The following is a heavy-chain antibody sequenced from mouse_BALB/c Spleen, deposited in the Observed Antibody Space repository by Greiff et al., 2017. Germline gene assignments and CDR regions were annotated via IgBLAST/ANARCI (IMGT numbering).Heavy chain of an antibody. V-gene: IGHV1-7*01. J-gene: IGHJ2*01. Sequence: VQLQQSGAELAKPGASVKMSCKASGYNFTSYWMHWVKQRPGQGLEWIGYINPSTGYTEYNQKFKDKATLTADKSSSTAYMQLSSLTSEDSAVYYCARKEYCYPFDYWGQGTTLTVSS. CDR2: INPSTGYT. CDR3: ARKEYCYPFDY. D-gene: IGHD1-2*01. CDR1: GYNFTSYW.